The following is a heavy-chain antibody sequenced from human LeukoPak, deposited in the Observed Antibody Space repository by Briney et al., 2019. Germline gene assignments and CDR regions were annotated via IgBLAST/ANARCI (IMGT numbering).Heavy chain of an antibody. CDR2: ISGSGGST. CDR1: GFTFSSYA. J-gene: IGHJ4*02. CDR3: AKRPNYGSGSYYFDY. V-gene: IGHV3-23*01. D-gene: IGHD3-10*01. Sequence: GGSLRLSCAASGFTFSSYAMSWVRQAPGKGLEWVSAISGSGGSTYYADSVKGRFTISRDNSKNTLYLQMNSLRAEGTAVYYCAKRPNYGSGSYYFDYWGQGTLVTVSS.